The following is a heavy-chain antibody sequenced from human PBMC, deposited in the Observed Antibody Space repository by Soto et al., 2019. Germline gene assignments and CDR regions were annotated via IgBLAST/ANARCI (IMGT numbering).Heavy chain of an antibody. CDR1: GGSITSGGDS. CDR2: TYQSGRA. Sequence: SETLSLTCTVSGGSITSGGDSWTWIRQSPGKGLEWIGYTYQSGRAYYNPSLKSRVTISVDRSKNQFSLNLTSVTAADTAVDYCARDYYGMDVWGQGTTVTVSS. J-gene: IGHJ6*02. CDR3: ARDYYGMDV. V-gene: IGHV4-30-2*06.